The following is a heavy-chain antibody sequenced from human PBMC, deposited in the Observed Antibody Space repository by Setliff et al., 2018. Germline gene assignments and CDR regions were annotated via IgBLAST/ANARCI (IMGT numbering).Heavy chain of an antibody. CDR2: ISTSWST. Sequence: TTSETLSLTCAVSGGSVGSDFSYWTWIRQPAGKGLEWIGQISTSWSTNHNPSLKSRVTISLDASKNQFSLRLTSVTAADTAIYYCARVTGFFYVDAWGRGTLVTVSS. D-gene: IGHD3-3*01. CDR3: ARVTGFFYVDA. CDR1: GGSVGSDFSY. V-gene: IGHV4-61*09. J-gene: IGHJ2*01.